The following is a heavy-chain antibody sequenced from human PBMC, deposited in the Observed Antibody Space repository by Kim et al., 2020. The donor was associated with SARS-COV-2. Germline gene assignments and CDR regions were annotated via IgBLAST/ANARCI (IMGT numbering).Heavy chain of an antibody. D-gene: IGHD5-12*01. CDR3: TRLGKWPQNRFGP. V-gene: IGHV4-39*01. CDR1: GDSINSDDYY. CDR2: ISYSGRT. Sequence: SETLSLTCNVSGDSINSDDYYWAWIRQPPGKRLEWIGRISYSGRTYYFPSLQSRVTMSMDSSKNEFSLQLTSMTAADTGLYYCTRLGKWPQNRFGPWGQGTLVTVSS. J-gene: IGHJ5*02.